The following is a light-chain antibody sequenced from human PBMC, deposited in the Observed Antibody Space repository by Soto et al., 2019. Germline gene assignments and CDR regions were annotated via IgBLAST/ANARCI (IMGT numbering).Light chain of an antibody. CDR3: SSYRSTTTFGV. V-gene: IGLV2-14*01. CDR2: EVS. CDR1: TSDIGTYNY. Sequence: QSVLTQPASVSGSPGQSITISCTGTTSDIGTYNYVSWYQQHAGRAPKLIIYEVSHRPSGVSNRFSGSKSGSTASLTISGLQAEDEAHYFCSSYRSTTTFGVFGTGTKVTVL. J-gene: IGLJ1*01.